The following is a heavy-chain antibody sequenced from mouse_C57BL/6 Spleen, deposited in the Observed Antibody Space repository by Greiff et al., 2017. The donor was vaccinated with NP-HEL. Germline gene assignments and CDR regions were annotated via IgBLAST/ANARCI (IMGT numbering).Heavy chain of an antibody. Sequence: VKVEESGPGLVAPSQSLSITCTVSGFSLTSYAISWVRQPPGKGLEWLGVIWTGGGTNYNSALKSRLSISKDNSKSQVFLKMNSLQTDDTARYYCARSVTTVVAFYYAMDYWGQGTSVTVSS. J-gene: IGHJ4*01. V-gene: IGHV2-9-1*01. D-gene: IGHD1-1*01. CDR1: GFSLTSYA. CDR3: ARSVTTVVAFYYAMDY. CDR2: IWTGGGT.